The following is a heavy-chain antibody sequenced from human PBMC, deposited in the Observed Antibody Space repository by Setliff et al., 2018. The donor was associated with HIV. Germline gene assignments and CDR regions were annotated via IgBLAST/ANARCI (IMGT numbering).Heavy chain of an antibody. CDR2: ISGHNGYT. D-gene: IGHD3-22*01. CDR1: GYTFNDYG. V-gene: IGHV1-18*01. J-gene: IGHJ4*02. Sequence: ASVKVSCKASGYTFNDYGISWVRQAPEHGLEWMGWISGHNGYTNYAQKVQDRVTMTTDTSTSTAYMELRGLRSDDTAVYYCARDRSSTGDYNEEHLFEYWGQGTLVTVSS. CDR3: ARDRSSTGDYNEEHLFEY.